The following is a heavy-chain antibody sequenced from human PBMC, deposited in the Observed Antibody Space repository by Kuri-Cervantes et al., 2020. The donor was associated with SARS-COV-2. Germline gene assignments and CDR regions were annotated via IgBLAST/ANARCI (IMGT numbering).Heavy chain of an antibody. CDR3: ARDRVVPGDYYYYGMDV. V-gene: IGHV1-69*13. Sequence: SVKVSCKASGGTFSSYAINWVRQAPGRGLEWMGGIIPIFGTANYAQKFQGRVTITADESTSTAYMELSSLRSEDTAVYYCARDRVVPGDYYYYGMDVWGQGTTVTVSS. D-gene: IGHD2-15*01. CDR2: IIPIFGTA. CDR1: GGTFSSYA. J-gene: IGHJ6*02.